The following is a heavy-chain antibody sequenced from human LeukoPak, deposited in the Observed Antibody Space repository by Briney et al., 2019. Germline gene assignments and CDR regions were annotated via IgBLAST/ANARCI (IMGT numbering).Heavy chain of an antibody. CDR3: ARDLGSGWIYYFDY. V-gene: IGHV4-39*07. CDR2: IYYSGST. CDR1: GGSISSSSYY. Sequence: PSETLSLTCTVSGGSISSSSYYWGWIRQPPGKGLEWIGSIYYSGSTYYNPSLKSRVTISVDTSKNQFSLKLSSVTAADTAVYYCARDLGSGWIYYFDYWGQGTLVTVSS. D-gene: IGHD6-19*01. J-gene: IGHJ4*02.